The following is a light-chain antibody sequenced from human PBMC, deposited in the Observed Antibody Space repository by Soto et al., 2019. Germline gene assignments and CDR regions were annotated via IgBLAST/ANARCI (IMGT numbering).Light chain of an antibody. CDR3: QQSYSTPET. Sequence: DIQMTQSPSSLSASVGDRVTITCRASQSISSLLNWYQQKPGKAPRLLIYAASSLQSGVPSRFSASGSGTDFTLTISSLQPEDFATYYCQQSYSTPETFGLGTKVEI. CDR2: AAS. CDR1: QSISSL. V-gene: IGKV1-39*01. J-gene: IGKJ1*01.